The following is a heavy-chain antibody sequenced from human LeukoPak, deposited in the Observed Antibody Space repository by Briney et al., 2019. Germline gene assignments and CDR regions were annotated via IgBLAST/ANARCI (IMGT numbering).Heavy chain of an antibody. CDR3: VRGLDP. J-gene: IGHJ5*02. CDR2: INGDGSST. D-gene: IGHD3-16*01. Sequence: PGGSLRLSCAASGFTFSSDRMHWVRQAPGKGLVCVSYINGDGSSTNYADSVRGRFTISRDNAKKTLYLQMNSLRDEDTAVYYCVRGLDPWGLGTLVTVSS. V-gene: IGHV3-74*01. CDR1: GFTFSSDR.